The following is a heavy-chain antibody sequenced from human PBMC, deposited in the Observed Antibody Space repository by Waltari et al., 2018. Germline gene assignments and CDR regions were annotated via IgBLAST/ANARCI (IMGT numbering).Heavy chain of an antibody. J-gene: IGHJ3*02. Sequence: EVQLVESGGGLVQPGRSLRLSCAASGFTFDDYAMHWVRQAPGKGLEWVSGISWNSGSIGYADSVKGRFTISRDNAKNSLYLQMNSLRAEDTALYYCAKAYNWNSDVAFDIWGQGTMVTVSS. CDR1: GFTFDDYA. CDR3: AKAYNWNSDVAFDI. D-gene: IGHD1-7*01. V-gene: IGHV3-9*01. CDR2: ISWNSGSI.